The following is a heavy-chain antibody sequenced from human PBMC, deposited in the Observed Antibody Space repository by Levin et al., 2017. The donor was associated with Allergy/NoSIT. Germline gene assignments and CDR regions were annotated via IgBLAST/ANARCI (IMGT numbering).Heavy chain of an antibody. V-gene: IGHV4-34*01. Sequence: PSETLSLTCAIYGGPFSGYYWSWIRQSPGKGLEWIGEINHSGSTSYTPSFVSRVRISVDTSKNQFSLSLSSVTAADTAVYYCARGAGAWRGPKYFQHWGQGSLVTVSS. J-gene: IGHJ1*01. CDR3: ARGAGAWRGPKYFQH. CDR1: GGPFSGYY. CDR2: INHSGST. D-gene: IGHD3-10*01.